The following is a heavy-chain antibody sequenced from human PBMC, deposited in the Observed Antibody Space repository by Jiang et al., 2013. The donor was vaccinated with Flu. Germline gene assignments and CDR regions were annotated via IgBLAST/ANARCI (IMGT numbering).Heavy chain of an antibody. D-gene: IGHD6-19*01. V-gene: IGHV3-30-3*01. Sequence: LEWVAVISYDGSNKYYADSVKGRFTISRDNSKNTLYLQMNSLRAEDTAVYYCARGEQWLVLPLFDYWAREPWSPSPQ. CDR2: ISYDGSNK. CDR3: ARGEQWLVLPLFDY. J-gene: IGHJ4*02.